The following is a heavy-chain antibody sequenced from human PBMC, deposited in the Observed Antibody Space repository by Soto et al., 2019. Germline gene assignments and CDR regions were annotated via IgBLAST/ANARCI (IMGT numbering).Heavy chain of an antibody. CDR3: ARASSPRDPWLDY. V-gene: IGHV3-11*01. CDR1: GFTLSDDY. D-gene: IGHD3-22*01. Sequence: GGSLRLSCGASGFTLSDDYMSWIRQAPGKGLEWVSYISSSGGTIYYADSVKGRFTISRDNAKNSLFLQMNSLRADDTAVYYCARASSPRDPWLDYWGQGTLVTVSS. CDR2: ISSSGGTI. J-gene: IGHJ4*02.